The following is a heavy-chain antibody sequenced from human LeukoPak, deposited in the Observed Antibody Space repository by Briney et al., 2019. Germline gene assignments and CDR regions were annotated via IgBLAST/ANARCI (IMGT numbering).Heavy chain of an antibody. V-gene: IGHV3-30-3*01. Sequence: VQLVESGGGLVQPGGSLRLSCAASGFTFSSYAMHWVRQAPGKGLEWVAVISYDGSNKYYADSVKGRFTISRDNSKNTLYLQMNSLRAEDTAVYYCARVMAGYGSGSYYKGTVYLDDAFDIWGQGTMVTVSS. CDR2: ISYDGSNK. CDR1: GFTFSSYA. CDR3: ARVMAGYGSGSYYKGTVYLDDAFDI. D-gene: IGHD3-10*01. J-gene: IGHJ3*02.